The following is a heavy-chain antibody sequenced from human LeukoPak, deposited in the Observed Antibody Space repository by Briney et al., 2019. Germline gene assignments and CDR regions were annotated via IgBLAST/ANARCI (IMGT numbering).Heavy chain of an antibody. CDR1: GGSISSGSYH. CDR3: ARGSYISSTWYYFDY. D-gene: IGHD6-13*01. V-gene: IGHV4-39*01. CDR2: VYYTGST. Sequence: SETLSLTCTVSGGSISSGSYHWGWIRQPPGKGLEWIGNVYYTGSTYYNPSLKSRVTITSKNQFSLELISVTAADTAVYYCARGSYISSTWYYFDYWGHGTLVTVSS. J-gene: IGHJ4*01.